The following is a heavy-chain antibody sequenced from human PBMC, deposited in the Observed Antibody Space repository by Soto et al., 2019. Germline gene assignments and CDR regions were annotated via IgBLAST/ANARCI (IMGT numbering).Heavy chain of an antibody. CDR2: ISSSSSTI. CDR3: ARTTSYDYFWGTYDAFDI. D-gene: IGHD3-16*01. Sequence: GGSLRLSCAASGFTFSSYSMNWVRQAPGKGLEWVSYISSSSSTIYYADSVKGRFTISRDNAKNSLYLQMNSLRAEDTAVYYCARTTSYDYFWGTYDAFDIWGQGTMVTVSS. J-gene: IGHJ3*02. V-gene: IGHV3-48*01. CDR1: GFTFSSYS.